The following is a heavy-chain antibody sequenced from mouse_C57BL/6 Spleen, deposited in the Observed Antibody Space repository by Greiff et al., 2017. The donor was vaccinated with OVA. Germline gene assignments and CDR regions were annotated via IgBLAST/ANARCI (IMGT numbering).Heavy chain of an antibody. CDR2: IHPNSGST. J-gene: IGHJ2*01. V-gene: IGHV1-64*01. CDR3: ERADYYYGSDY. Sequence: QVQLQQPGAELVKPGASVKLSCKASGYTFTSYWMHWVKQRPGQGLEWIGMIHPNSGSTNYNEKFKSKATLTVDKSSNTAYMQLSSLTSEDSAVYYCERADYYYGSDYWGQGTTLTVSS. CDR1: GYTFTSYW. D-gene: IGHD1-1*01.